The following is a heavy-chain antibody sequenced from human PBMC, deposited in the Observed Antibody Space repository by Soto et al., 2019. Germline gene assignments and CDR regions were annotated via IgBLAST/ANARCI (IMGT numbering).Heavy chain of an antibody. Sequence: PGGSLSLSCAASGFTFSSYAMHWVRQAPGKGLEWVAVISYDGSNKYYADSVKGRFTISRDNSKNTLYLQMNSLRAEDTAVYYCARGPHIRAVAGMGAFDIWGQGTMVTVSS. J-gene: IGHJ3*02. V-gene: IGHV3-30-3*01. CDR1: GFTFSSYA. D-gene: IGHD6-19*01. CDR3: ARGPHIRAVAGMGAFDI. CDR2: ISYDGSNK.